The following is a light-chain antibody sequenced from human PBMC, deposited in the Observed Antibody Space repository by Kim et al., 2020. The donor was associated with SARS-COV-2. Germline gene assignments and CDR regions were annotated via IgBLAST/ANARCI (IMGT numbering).Light chain of an antibody. Sequence: SSELTQDPAVSVALGQTVRITCQGDSLRSYYASWYQQKPGQAPVFVIYGKNNRPSGIPDRFSGSSSGDTASLTITGAQAEDEADYYCNSRDSSGKHYVFG. CDR2: GKN. J-gene: IGLJ1*01. CDR1: SLRSYY. V-gene: IGLV3-19*01. CDR3: NSRDSSGKHYV.